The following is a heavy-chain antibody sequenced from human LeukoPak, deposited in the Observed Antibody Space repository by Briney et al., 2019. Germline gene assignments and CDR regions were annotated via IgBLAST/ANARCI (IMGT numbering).Heavy chain of an antibody. D-gene: IGHD2-15*01. CDR3: ARRRQVTSYSPYAFDI. V-gene: IGHV4-59*08. CDR2: IYFTGHS. CDR1: GGSMSGSY. Sequence: SETLSLTCTVSGGSMSGSYWSWIRQSPGKGLEWLGYIYFTGHSKSNPSLKSRVTISLDTSKNQLSLRLASVTAADTAVYYCARRRQVTSYSPYAFDIWGQGTMVTVSS. J-gene: IGHJ3*02.